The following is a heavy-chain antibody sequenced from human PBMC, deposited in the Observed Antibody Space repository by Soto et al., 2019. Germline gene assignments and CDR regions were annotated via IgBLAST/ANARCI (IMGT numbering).Heavy chain of an antibody. CDR1: GYSFTTYW. CDR2: IDPRDSYT. J-gene: IGHJ5*02. CDR3: AREKSDLELFNWLDP. D-gene: IGHD1-7*01. V-gene: IGHV5-10-1*01. Sequence: GESLKISCEASGYSFTTYWISWVRQMPGKGLEWMGAIDPRDSYTKYSPSFQGHVTISVDKSISTAYLQWNSLKASDTAIYYCAREKSDLELFNWLDPWGQGTLVTVPQ.